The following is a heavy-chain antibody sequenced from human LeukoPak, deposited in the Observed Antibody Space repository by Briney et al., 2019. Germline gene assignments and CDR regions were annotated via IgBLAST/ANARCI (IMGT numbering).Heavy chain of an antibody. D-gene: IGHD6-6*01. CDR2: ISYDGSNK. CDR1: GFTFSSYA. V-gene: IGHV3-30*04. J-gene: IGHJ4*02. Sequence: GGSLRLSCAASGFTFSSYAMHWVRQAPGKGLEWVAVISYDGSNKYYADSVKGRFTISRDNSKNTLYLQMNSLRAEDTAVYYCARDLAGRPLGYWGQGTLVTVSS. CDR3: ARDLAGRPLGY.